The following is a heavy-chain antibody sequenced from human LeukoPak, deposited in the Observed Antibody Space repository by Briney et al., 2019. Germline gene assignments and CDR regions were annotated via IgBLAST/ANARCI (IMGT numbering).Heavy chain of an antibody. V-gene: IGHV3-53*01. Sequence: GGSLRLSCAASGFTFITNDMTWVRQAPGKGLEWVSVLYSDGNTKYTDSVQGRFTISRDNSKNTLYLEMNSLSPDDTAVYYCARGVEPLAANTLAYWGQGTLVTVSS. CDR2: LYSDGNT. D-gene: IGHD1-14*01. CDR1: GFTFITND. J-gene: IGHJ4*02. CDR3: ARGVEPLAANTLAY.